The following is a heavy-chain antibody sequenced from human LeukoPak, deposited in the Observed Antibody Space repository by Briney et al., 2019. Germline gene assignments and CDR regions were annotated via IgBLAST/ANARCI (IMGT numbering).Heavy chain of an antibody. J-gene: IGHJ6*03. V-gene: IGHV4-59*01. CDR2: IYYSGST. Sequence: PSETLSLTCTVSGGSISSYYWSWIRQPPGKGLEWLGYIYYSGSTNYNPSLKSRVTISVDTSKNQFSLKLSSVTAADTAVYYCARELASPYYYYYMDVWGKGTTVTVSS. CDR1: GGSISSYY. D-gene: IGHD3-3*02. CDR3: ARELASPYYYYYMDV.